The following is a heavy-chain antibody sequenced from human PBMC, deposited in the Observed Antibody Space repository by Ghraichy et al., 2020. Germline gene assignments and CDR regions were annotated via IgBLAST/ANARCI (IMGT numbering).Heavy chain of an antibody. J-gene: IGHJ6*02. V-gene: IGHV4-34*01. CDR1: GGSFSGYY. Sequence: SQTLSLTCAVYGGSFSGYYWSWIRQPPGKGLEWIGEINHSGSTNYNPSLKSRVTISVDTFKNQFSLKLSSVTAADTAVYYCAREVWFGENNYYYYYYGMDVWGQGTTVTVSS. D-gene: IGHD3-10*01. CDR2: INHSGST. CDR3: AREVWFGENNYYYYYYGMDV.